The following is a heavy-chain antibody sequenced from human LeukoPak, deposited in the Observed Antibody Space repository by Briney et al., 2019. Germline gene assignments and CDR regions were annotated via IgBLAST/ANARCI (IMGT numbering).Heavy chain of an antibody. D-gene: IGHD3-22*01. V-gene: IGHV1-69*04. Sequence: SVKVSCKASGYTFTSYYMHWVRQAPGQGLEWMGRIIPILGIANYAQKFQGRVTITADKSTSTAYMELSSLRSEDTAVYYCARVVDDSRSDYFDYWGQGTLVTVSS. CDR3: ARVVDDSRSDYFDY. CDR2: IIPILGIA. J-gene: IGHJ4*02. CDR1: GYTFTSYY.